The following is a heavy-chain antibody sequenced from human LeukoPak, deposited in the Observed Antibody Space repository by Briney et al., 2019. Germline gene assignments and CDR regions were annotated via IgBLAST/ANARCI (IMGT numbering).Heavy chain of an antibody. CDR1: GGSISSSSYY. CDR3: ARHTFGGSSLWYFDL. Sequence: SETLSFTCTVSGGSISSSSYYWGWIRQPPGKGLEWIGSIYYSGSTYYNPSLKSRVTISVDTSKNQFSLKLSSVTAADTAVYYCARHTFGGSSLWYFDLWGRGTLVTVSS. D-gene: IGHD1-26*01. CDR2: IYYSGST. V-gene: IGHV4-39*01. J-gene: IGHJ2*01.